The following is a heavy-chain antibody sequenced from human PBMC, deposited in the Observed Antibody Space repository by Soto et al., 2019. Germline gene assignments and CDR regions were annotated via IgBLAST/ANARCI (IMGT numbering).Heavy chain of an antibody. Sequence: QITLKESGPTLVKPTQTLTLTCTFSGFSLSTSGVGVGWIRQPLGKALEWLALIYWDDDKRYSPSLKSRLTLTKDTSKNQVVLTMTNMDPVDTATYYCAHSRIAARAINWFDPWGQGTLVTVSS. D-gene: IGHD6-6*01. CDR2: IYWDDDK. V-gene: IGHV2-5*02. CDR1: GFSLSTSGVG. J-gene: IGHJ5*02. CDR3: AHSRIAARAINWFDP.